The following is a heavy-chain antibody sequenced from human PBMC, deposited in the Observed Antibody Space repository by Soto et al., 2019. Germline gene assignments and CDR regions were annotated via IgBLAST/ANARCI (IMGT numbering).Heavy chain of an antibody. Sequence: QVQLVQSGAEVKKPGSSVKVSCKTSGGTFRTSAISWVRQAPGQGLEWMGGIMPVFPTPDYAQKFHGRVTITADESTSTAYMELSSLRSEDTAVSYCARDNDRQQLGGNYCYRMDVWGQGPTVPVSS. V-gene: IGHV1-69*12. CDR2: IMPVFPTP. CDR1: GGTFRTSA. J-gene: IGHJ6*01. CDR3: ARDNDRQQLGGNYCYRMDV. D-gene: IGHD1-1*01.